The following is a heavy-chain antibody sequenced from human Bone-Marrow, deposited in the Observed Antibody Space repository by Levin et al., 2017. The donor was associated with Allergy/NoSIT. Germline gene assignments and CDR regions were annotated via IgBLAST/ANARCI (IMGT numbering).Heavy chain of an antibody. CDR1: GGSFSDYY. J-gene: IGHJ3*02. CDR2: INQSGST. CDR3: ARSPRRGITMVRGLDVFDI. Sequence: SQTLSLTCAVYGGSFSDYYWNWIRQSPGKGLEWIGEINQSGSTTYKSSLKSRVTISVDTSKNQSSLRLESVTAADTATYYCARSPRRGITMVRGLDVFDIWGQGTMVIVSA. D-gene: IGHD3-10*01. V-gene: IGHV4-34*01.